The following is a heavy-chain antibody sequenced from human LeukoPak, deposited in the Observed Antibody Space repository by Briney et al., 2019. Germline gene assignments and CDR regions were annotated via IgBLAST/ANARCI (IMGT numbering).Heavy chain of an antibody. CDR1: GYTFTSYY. D-gene: IGHD3-22*01. Sequence: ASVKVSCKASGYTFTSYYMHWVRQAPGQGLEWMEIINPSGGSTSYAQKFQGRVTMTRDTSTSTVYMELSSLRSEDTAVYYCARDSRLIVSYYGMDVWGQGTTVTVSS. V-gene: IGHV1-46*01. CDR2: INPSGGST. CDR3: ARDSRLIVSYYGMDV. J-gene: IGHJ6*02.